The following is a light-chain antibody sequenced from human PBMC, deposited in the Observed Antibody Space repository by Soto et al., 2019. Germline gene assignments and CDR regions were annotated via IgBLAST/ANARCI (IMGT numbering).Light chain of an antibody. CDR3: SSYTSSSTVV. CDR1: SSDVGGYKY. CDR2: EVS. J-gene: IGLJ2*01. Sequence: QSALTQPASVSGSPGQSITISCTGTSSDVGGYKYVSWYQQHPGKAPKLMIYEVSNRPSGVSNRFSGSKSGNRASLTISGLQAEDEADYYCSSYTSSSTVVFGVGTKLTVL. V-gene: IGLV2-14*01.